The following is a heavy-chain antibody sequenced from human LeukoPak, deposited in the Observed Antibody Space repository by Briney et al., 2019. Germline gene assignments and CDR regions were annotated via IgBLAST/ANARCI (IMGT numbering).Heavy chain of an antibody. CDR3: ARGLPRWGSYNWFDP. CDR2: INHSGST. J-gene: IGHJ5*02. V-gene: IGHV4-34*01. Sequence: SETLSLTCAVYGGSFSGYYWSWIRQPPGKGLEWIGEINHSGSTNYNPSLKSRVTISVDTSKNQFSLKLSSVTAADTAVYYCARGLPRWGSYNWFDPWAREPWSPSPQ. CDR1: GGSFSGYY. D-gene: IGHD3-16*01.